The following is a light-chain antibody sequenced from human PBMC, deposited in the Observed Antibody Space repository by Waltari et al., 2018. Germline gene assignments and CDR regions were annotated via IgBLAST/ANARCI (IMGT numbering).Light chain of an antibody. CDR1: QSVLNRDTKKSY. V-gene: IGKV4-1*01. CDR3: QQYYSTVT. J-gene: IGKJ4*01. CDR2: WAS. Sequence: DIVMTQSPASLHVSLGERATLPCRSSQSVLNRDTKKSYLAWYQQKSGQTPKLLIYWASTRESGVPDRFSGSGSGTDFTLTITSLQAEDVAVYYCQQYYSTVTFGGGTKVEIK.